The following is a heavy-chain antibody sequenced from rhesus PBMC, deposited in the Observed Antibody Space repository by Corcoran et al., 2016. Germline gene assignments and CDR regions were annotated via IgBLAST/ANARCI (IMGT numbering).Heavy chain of an antibody. CDR1: GDWVSSNSAT. V-gene: IGHV6-1*01. CDR3: ARRDTVTKYYFDY. Sequence: QVQLQESGPGLVKPSQTPSLTCANSGDWVSSNSATWDWPRQSPTRGLEWRGRTYYKSNLYNDYAQSMQNRISINPDTSKNQFSRQLNSVTPEDMAVYYCARRDTVTKYYFDYWGQGVLVTVSS. J-gene: IGHJ4*01. CDR2: TYYKSNLYN. D-gene: IGHD4-23*01.